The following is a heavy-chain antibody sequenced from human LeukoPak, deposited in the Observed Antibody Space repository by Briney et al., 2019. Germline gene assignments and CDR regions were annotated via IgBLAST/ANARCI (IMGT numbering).Heavy chain of an antibody. D-gene: IGHD2-15*01. J-gene: IGHJ4*02. CDR3: ARDRECSGGSCSDY. CDR1: GGTFSSYA. Sequence: SVKVSCKASGGTFSSYAISWVRQAPGQGLEWMGGIIPILGIANYAQKFQGRVTITADKSTSTAYMELSSLRSEDTAVYYCARDRECSGGSCSDYWGQGTLVTVSS. CDR2: IIPILGIA. V-gene: IGHV1-69*10.